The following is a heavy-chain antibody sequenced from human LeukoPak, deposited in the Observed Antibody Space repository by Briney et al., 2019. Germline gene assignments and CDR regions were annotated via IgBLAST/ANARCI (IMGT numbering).Heavy chain of an antibody. Sequence: GGSLRLSCAASGFTFSNYWMHWIRQAPGKGLVWVSRITSDGSSTTYADSVKGRFTISRDNSKNTLYLQMNSLRAEDTAVYYCAKERGDYWGQGTLVTVSS. V-gene: IGHV3-74*01. CDR1: GFTFSNYW. J-gene: IGHJ4*02. CDR3: AKERGDY. CDR2: ITSDGSST.